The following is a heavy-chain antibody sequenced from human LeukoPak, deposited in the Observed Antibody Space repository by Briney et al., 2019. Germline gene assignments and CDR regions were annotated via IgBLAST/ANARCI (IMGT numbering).Heavy chain of an antibody. J-gene: IGHJ6*02. Sequence: ASVKVSCKASGYTFTSYGISWVRQAPGQGLEWMGWISAYNGNTNYAQKLQGRVTMTTDTSTSTAYMELRSLRSDDTAVYYRARESNAYYYYGMDVWGQGTTVTVSS. CDR1: GYTFTSYG. CDR3: ARESNAYYYYGMDV. V-gene: IGHV1-18*01. CDR2: ISAYNGNT.